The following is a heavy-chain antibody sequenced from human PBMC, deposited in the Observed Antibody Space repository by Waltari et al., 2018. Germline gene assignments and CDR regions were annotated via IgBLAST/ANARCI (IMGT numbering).Heavy chain of an antibody. CDR1: GFPFSPSA. CDR2: IRGSGLSA. Sequence: EVQLLESGGGLVQPGGSLKLSCAASGFPFSPSAMNWFRQAPGKGLEWVSIIRGSGLSADYADSVKGRFIISRDNSKNTLYLQMNSLRVDDTAVYYCAKGGRERGMDVWGQGTTVTVSS. V-gene: IGHV3-23*01. J-gene: IGHJ6*02. D-gene: IGHD1-26*01. CDR3: AKGGRERGMDV.